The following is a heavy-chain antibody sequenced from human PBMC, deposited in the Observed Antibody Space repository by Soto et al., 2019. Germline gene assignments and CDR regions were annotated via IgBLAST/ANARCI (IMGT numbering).Heavy chain of an antibody. V-gene: IGHV4-39*01. CDR1: GGSFSSSSYY. CDR2: INYSGNT. Sequence: SETLSLTCTVSGGSFSSSSYYWGWIRQPPGKGLEWIGSINYSGNTYYNPSLKSRVTISGDTSKNQFSLKMKSVTAADTAVYYCARHEAIQLWRWGSEYWGQGTLVTVSS. D-gene: IGHD5-18*01. J-gene: IGHJ4*02. CDR3: ARHEAIQLWRWGSEY.